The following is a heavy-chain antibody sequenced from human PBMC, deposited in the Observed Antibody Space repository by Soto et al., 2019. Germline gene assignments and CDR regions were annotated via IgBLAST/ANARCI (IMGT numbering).Heavy chain of an antibody. CDR2: IFPSGTT. J-gene: IGHJ4*02. CDR1: SISRGDQY. CDR3: ARSREFDY. Sequence: SISRGDQYWNWIRQPPGKGLEWIGYIFPSGTTYYNPSLKSRVTISIDVSKNQFSLSLRSLTAADTAVYCCARSREFDYWSQGTLVTVSS. V-gene: IGHV4-30-2*01.